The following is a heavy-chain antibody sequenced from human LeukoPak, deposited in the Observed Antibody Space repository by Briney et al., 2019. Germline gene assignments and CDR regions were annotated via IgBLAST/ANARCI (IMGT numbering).Heavy chain of an antibody. V-gene: IGHV1-58*02. J-gene: IGHJ4*02. D-gene: IGHD6-19*01. Sequence: ASVKVSCKASGFTFTSSAMQWVRQARGQRLEWIGWIVVGSGNTNYAQKFQERVTITRDMSTSTAYMELSSLRSEDTAVYYCAASQWLVPTRWRWGQGTLVTVSS. CDR1: GFTFTSSA. CDR2: IVVGSGNT. CDR3: AASQWLVPTRWR.